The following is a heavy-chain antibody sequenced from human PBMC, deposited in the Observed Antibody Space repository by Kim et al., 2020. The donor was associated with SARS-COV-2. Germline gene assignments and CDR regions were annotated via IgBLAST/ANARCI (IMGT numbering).Heavy chain of an antibody. CDR1: GGSISSSSYY. CDR3: ARDFQQYGSGSYFATYYYYYGMDV. Sequence: SETLSLTCTVSGGSISSSSYYWGWIRQPPGKGLEWIGSIYYSGSTYYNPSLKSRVTISVDTSKNQFSLKLSSVTAADTAVYYCARDFQQYGSGSYFATYYYYYGMDVWGQGTTVTVSS. D-gene: IGHD3-10*01. V-gene: IGHV4-39*07. J-gene: IGHJ6*02. CDR2: IYYSGST.